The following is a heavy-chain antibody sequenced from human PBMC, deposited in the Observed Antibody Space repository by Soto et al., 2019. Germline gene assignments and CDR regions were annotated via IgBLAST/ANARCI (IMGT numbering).Heavy chain of an antibody. V-gene: IGHV3-21*01. Sequence: EVQLVESGGGLVKPGGSLRLSCVASESGFNMNCVRQAPRKGREWVSSISSSSTYIHYADSVKGRFTISRDNAKNSLYLQMNTLRAEDTAVYYCARDRPSRDSYYYGLDVWGQGTTVTVSS. CDR3: ARDRPSRDSYYYGLDV. CDR1: ESGFN. J-gene: IGHJ6*02. D-gene: IGHD2-2*01. CDR2: ISSSSTYI.